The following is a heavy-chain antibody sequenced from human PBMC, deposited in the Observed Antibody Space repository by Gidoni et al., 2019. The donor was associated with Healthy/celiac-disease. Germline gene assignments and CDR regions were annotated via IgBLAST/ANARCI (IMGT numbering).Heavy chain of an antibody. J-gene: IGHJ4*02. CDR1: GFTFSSYG. D-gene: IGHD3-9*01. Sequence: QVQLVESGGGVVQPGRSLRLSCAASGFTFSSYGMHWVRQAPGKGLEWVAVISYDGSNKYYADSVKGRFTISRDNSKNTLYLQMNSLRAEDTAVYYCAKPAYDILTGPFDYWGQGTLVTVSS. CDR3: AKPAYDILTGPFDY. V-gene: IGHV3-30*18. CDR2: ISYDGSNK.